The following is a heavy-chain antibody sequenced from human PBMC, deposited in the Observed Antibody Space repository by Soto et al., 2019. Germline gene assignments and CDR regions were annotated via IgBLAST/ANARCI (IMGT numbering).Heavy chain of an antibody. CDR1: GYTFTSYG. Sequence: ASVKVSCKASGYTFTSYGISWVRQAPGQGLEWMGWISAYNGNTNYAQKLQGRVTMTTDTSTSTAYMELRSLRSDDTAVYYCARAPLDYDILTSYFPDAFDIWGQGTMVTVSS. CDR3: ARAPLDYDILTSYFPDAFDI. CDR2: ISAYNGNT. V-gene: IGHV1-18*01. J-gene: IGHJ3*02. D-gene: IGHD3-9*01.